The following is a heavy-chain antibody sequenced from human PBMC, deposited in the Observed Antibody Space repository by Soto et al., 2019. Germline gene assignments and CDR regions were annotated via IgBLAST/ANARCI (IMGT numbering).Heavy chain of an antibody. V-gene: IGHV3-23*01. CDR2: ISGSGGST. D-gene: IGHD1-20*01. CDR1: GFTFSSYA. J-gene: IGHJ4*02. CDR3: ARCHVNWNYGDY. Sequence: GSLRLSCAASGFTFSSYAMSWVRQAPGKGLEWVSAISGSGGSTYYADSVKGRFTISRDNSKNTLYLQMNSLRAEDTAVYYCARCHVNWNYGDYWGQGTLVTVSS.